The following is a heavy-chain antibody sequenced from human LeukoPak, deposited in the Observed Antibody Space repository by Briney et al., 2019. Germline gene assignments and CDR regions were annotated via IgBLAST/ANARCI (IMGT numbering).Heavy chain of an antibody. CDR3: ASLQPLLYYYYYYMDV. D-gene: IGHD2-21*02. CDR2: ISSSSSYI. CDR1: GFTFSSYS. J-gene: IGHJ6*03. Sequence: GGSLRLSCAASGFTFSSYSMNWVRQAPGKGLEWVSSISSSSSYIYYADSVKGRFTISRDNAKNSLYLQMNSLRAEDTAVYYCASLQPLLYYYYYYMDVWGNGTTVTVSS. V-gene: IGHV3-21*01.